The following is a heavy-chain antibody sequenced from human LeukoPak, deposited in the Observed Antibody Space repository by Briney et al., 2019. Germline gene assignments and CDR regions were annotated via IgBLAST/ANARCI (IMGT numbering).Heavy chain of an antibody. CDR3: ARAPHPYCSGGNCIYFDY. J-gene: IGHJ4*02. CDR2: ISSSSSYI. V-gene: IGHV3-21*01. D-gene: IGHD2-15*01. CDR1: GFSLSSYS. Sequence: PGGSLRLSCAASGFSLSSYSMNWVRQAPGKGLEWVSSISSSSSYIYYADSVKGRFTLSRDNAKKSLHLQMSSLRAEDTAVYYCARAPHPYCSGGNCIYFDYWGQGTLVTVSS.